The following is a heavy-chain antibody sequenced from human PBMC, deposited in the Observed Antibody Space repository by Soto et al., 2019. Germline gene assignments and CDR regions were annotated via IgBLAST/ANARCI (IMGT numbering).Heavy chain of an antibody. Sequence: GESLKISCKGSGYSFTSYWISWVRQMPGKGLEWMGRIDPSDSYTNYSPSFQGHVTISADKSISTAYLQWSSLKASDTAMYYCASTYYYDSSGYAKWFDYWGQGTLVTVS. CDR2: IDPSDSYT. J-gene: IGHJ4*02. CDR3: ASTYYYDSSGYAKWFDY. D-gene: IGHD3-22*01. V-gene: IGHV5-10-1*01. CDR1: GYSFTSYW.